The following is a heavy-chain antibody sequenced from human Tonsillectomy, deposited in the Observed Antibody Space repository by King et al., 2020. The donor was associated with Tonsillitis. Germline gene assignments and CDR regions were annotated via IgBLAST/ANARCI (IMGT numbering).Heavy chain of an antibody. J-gene: IGHJ4*02. CDR3: ARALYYCARALIAAAGFDY. CDR2: IHHSGCS. CDR1: GGSISSGGYS. V-gene: IGHV4-30-2*01. Sequence: LQLQESGSGLVKPSQTLSLTCAVSGGSISSGGYSWNWIRQPPGKGLEWIGYIHHSGCSYYNPSLKSRVTISVDRSKNQFSLRLSSVTAADTAVYYCARALYYCARALIAAAGFDYWGQGTLVTVSS. D-gene: IGHD6-13*01.